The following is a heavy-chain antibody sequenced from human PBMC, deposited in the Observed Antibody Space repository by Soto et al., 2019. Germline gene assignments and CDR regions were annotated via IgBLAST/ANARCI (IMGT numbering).Heavy chain of an antibody. CDR3: AREIVTAGGNNYFDP. J-gene: IGHJ5*02. CDR2: VYHTGDT. V-gene: IGHV4-4*01. CDR1: GGTVASSHW. D-gene: IGHD2-21*02. Sequence: SLTCGVSGGTVASSHWWSWVRQSPSRGLEWIGNVYHTGDTNFNPSLQSRVTFSVDKSNNQFSLRLTSLTAADTAVYFCAREIVTAGGNNYFDPWGPGTLVTFSS.